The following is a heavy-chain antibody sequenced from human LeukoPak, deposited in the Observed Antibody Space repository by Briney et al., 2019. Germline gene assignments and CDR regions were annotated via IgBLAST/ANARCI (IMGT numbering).Heavy chain of an antibody. V-gene: IGHV1-8*01. CDR1: VYTFTSYD. CDR2: MNPNSGNT. J-gene: IGHJ6*02. CDR3: ARGYNWNYWKRYYYYGMDV. D-gene: IGHD1-7*01. Sequence: GASVKLSRKASVYTFTSYDIHWVRQATGQGLEWMGWMNPNSGNTGYAQKFQGRVTMTRNTSISTAYMELSSLRSEDTAVYYCARGYNWNYWKRYYYYGMDVWGQGTTVTVSS.